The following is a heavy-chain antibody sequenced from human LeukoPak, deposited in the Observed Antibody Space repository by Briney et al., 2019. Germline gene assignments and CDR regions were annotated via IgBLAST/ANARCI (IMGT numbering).Heavy chain of an antibody. CDR1: GGTFSSYA. CDR2: IIPIFGTA. Sequence: ASVKVSCKASGGTFSSYAISWVRQAPGQGLEWMGGIIPIFGTANYAQKFQGGVTITADESTSTAYMELSSLRSEDTAVYYCARGAPKGFSSSWYGRFEYWGQGTLVTVSS. D-gene: IGHD6-13*01. CDR3: ARGAPKGFSSSWYGRFEY. J-gene: IGHJ4*02. V-gene: IGHV1-69*13.